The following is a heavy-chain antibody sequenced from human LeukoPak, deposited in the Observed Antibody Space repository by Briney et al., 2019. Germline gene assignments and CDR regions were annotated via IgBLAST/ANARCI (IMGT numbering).Heavy chain of an antibody. D-gene: IGHD5-18*01. J-gene: IGHJ6*02. Sequence: PGGSLRLSCAASGFTVNNEYMCWVRQAPGKGLEWVSAISGSGGSTYYADSVKGRFTISRDNSKNTLYLQTNSLRAEDTAVYYCAKGGRQLGDYGMDVWGQGTTVTVSS. CDR1: GFTVNNEY. V-gene: IGHV3-23*01. CDR2: ISGSGGST. CDR3: AKGGRQLGDYGMDV.